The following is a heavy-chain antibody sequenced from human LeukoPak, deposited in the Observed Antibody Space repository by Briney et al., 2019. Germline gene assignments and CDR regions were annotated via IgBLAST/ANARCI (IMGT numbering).Heavy chain of an antibody. D-gene: IGHD3-3*01. CDR2: IYYSGST. V-gene: IGHV4-59*12. J-gene: IGHJ4*02. CDR3: ARGLASGYPPIPFDY. Sequence: SETLSLTCTVSGGSISSYYWSWIRQPPGKGLEWIGYIYYSGSTNYNPSLKSRVTILVDTSKNQFSLNLTSVTAADTAVYYCARGLASGYPPIPFDYWGQGTLVTVSS. CDR1: GGSISSYY.